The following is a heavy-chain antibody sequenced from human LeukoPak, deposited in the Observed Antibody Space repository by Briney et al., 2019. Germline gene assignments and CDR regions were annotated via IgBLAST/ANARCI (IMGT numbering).Heavy chain of an antibody. V-gene: IGHV1-46*01. Sequence: GASVKVSCKAFGYTFTTYHMHWVRQAPGQGLEWVGMIDTSDGNTNYAQKFLDRVTMTRDTSTSTVYMELSGLRSYDTAVYYCATERSGGTWFDPWGQGTLVTVSS. D-gene: IGHD2-15*01. CDR2: IDTSDGNT. CDR1: GYTFTTYH. J-gene: IGHJ5*02. CDR3: ATERSGGTWFDP.